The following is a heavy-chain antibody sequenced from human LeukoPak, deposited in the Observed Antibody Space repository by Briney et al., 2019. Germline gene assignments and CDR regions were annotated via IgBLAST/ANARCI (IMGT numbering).Heavy chain of an antibody. CDR2: IYYSGST. V-gene: IGHV4-59*01. CDR3: AREPGFGESQEFDY. J-gene: IGHJ4*02. CDR1: GGSLSSYY. D-gene: IGHD3-10*01. Sequence: PSETLSLTCTVSGGSLSSYYWSWIRQPPGEGLEWIGYIYYSGSTNYNPSLKSRVTISVDTSKNQFSLKLSSVTAADTAVYYCAREPGFGESQEFDYWGQGTLVTVSS.